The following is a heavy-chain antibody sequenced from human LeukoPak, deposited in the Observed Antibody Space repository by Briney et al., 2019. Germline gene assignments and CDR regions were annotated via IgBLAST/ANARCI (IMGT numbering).Heavy chain of an antibody. V-gene: IGHV3-33*01. CDR1: GFTFSNYG. Sequence: GRSLRLSCAASGFTFSNYGMHWVRQAPGKGLEWVALIWYDGSNKYYADSVQGRFIISRDNSKNTLYLQMDSLRADDTALYYCASLLLSSSGWYYFHYWGQGTLVTVSS. D-gene: IGHD6-19*01. J-gene: IGHJ4*02. CDR2: IWYDGSNK. CDR3: ASLLLSSSGWYYFHY.